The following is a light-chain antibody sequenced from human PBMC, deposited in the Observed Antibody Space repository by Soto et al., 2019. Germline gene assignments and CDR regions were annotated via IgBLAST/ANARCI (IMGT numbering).Light chain of an antibody. Sequence: QSVLTQPPSVSGAPGQTVVISCSGSSSNIGAPYDVNWHRQIPGTAPKLLIYGNHNRPSGVPERFSGSKSGTSATLAITGLQAEDEADYYCQSYDRRLSGYVFGTGTKLTVL. CDR1: SSNIGAPYD. V-gene: IGLV1-40*01. J-gene: IGLJ1*01. CDR2: GNH. CDR3: QSYDRRLSGYV.